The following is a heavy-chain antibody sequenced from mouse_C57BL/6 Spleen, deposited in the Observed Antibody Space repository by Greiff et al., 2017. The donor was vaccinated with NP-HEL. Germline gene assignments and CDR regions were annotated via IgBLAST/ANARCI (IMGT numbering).Heavy chain of an antibody. V-gene: IGHV14-4*01. CDR1: GFNIKDDY. J-gene: IGHJ2*01. CDR2: IDPENGDT. D-gene: IGHD3-3*01. Sequence: EVQLQQSGAELVRPGASVKLSCTASGFNIKDDYMHWVKQRPEQGLEWIGWIDPENGDTEYASKFQGKATITADTSSNTAYLQLSSLTSEDTAVYYCTKGTRGDYFDYWGQGTTLTVSS. CDR3: TKGTRGDYFDY.